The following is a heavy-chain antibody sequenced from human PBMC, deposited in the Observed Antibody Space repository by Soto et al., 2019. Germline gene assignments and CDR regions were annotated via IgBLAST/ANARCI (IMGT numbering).Heavy chain of an antibody. CDR1: GFIFSNYA. CDR3: ARRAGGAVVWYYDL. J-gene: IGHJ2*01. CDR2: ISGRGGST. Sequence: EEHLLESGGGVVQRGGSLRLSCAASGFIFSNYAMTWVRQAPGKGLEWVSRISGRGGSTYYADSVKGRLTMSRDNSKNTLYLQMNGLSAEDTAIYYCARRAGGAVVWYYDLWGRGTLVT. V-gene: IGHV3-23*01. D-gene: IGHD2-21*01.